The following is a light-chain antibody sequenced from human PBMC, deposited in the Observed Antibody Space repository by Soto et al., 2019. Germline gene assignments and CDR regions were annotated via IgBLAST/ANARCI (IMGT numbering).Light chain of an antibody. J-gene: IGKJ4*01. CDR1: QSVSSDY. Sequence: EIVLTQSPGTLSLSPGERATLSCRASQSVSSDYLAWYQQKPGQTPKVLIYRASSRATGIPDRVSGSGSGTDFTLNISSLETEDFAVYYCQQYGSSPLTFGGGTKVEIK. V-gene: IGKV3-20*01. CDR2: RAS. CDR3: QQYGSSPLT.